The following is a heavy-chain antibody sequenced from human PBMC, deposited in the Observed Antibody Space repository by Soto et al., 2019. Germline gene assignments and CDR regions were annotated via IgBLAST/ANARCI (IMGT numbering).Heavy chain of an antibody. CDR1: GITYTTYA. Sequence: QVQLVQSGAEVKKPGASVKVACKASGITYTTYAIHWVRQAPGQGLEWMGWINTGNGNTRYSQRFQGRVTLTTDTTASNAYMDVSSLTSEDTAVYYCARAISGYVSWGQGTLITVSS. D-gene: IGHD5-12*01. CDR3: ARAISGYVS. CDR2: INTGNGNT. V-gene: IGHV1-3*04. J-gene: IGHJ5*02.